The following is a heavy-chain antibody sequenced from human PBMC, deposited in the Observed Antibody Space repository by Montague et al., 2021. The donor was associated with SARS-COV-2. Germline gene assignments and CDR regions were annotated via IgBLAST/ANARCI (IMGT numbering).Heavy chain of an antibody. CDR2: INHRGST. CDR1: GGSFSGYY. V-gene: IGHV4-34*01. CDR3: TREGYQVLWSDYYYYGMDV. Sequence: SETLSLTCAVYGGSFSGYYWSWIRQPPGKGLEWIGEINHRGSTNXXPSLKSRVTISVDTSKNQFSLKLSSVTAADTAVYYCTREGYQVLWSDYYYYGMDVWGQGTTVTVSS. D-gene: IGHD2-2*01. J-gene: IGHJ6*02.